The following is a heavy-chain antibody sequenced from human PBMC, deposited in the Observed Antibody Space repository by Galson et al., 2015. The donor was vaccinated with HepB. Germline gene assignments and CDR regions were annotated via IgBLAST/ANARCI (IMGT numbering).Heavy chain of an antibody. CDR2: ISISGRNT. Sequence: SLRLSCAVSGFSFSNSAMTWVRQAPGRGLEWISGISISGRNTYYADSVKGRFNISRDNSKNTVFLQMNSLRAEETAVYYCAKEEVPNDYWGQGTLVTVSS. J-gene: IGHJ4*02. V-gene: IGHV3-23*01. D-gene: IGHD4/OR15-4a*01. CDR3: AKEEVPNDY. CDR1: GFSFSNSA.